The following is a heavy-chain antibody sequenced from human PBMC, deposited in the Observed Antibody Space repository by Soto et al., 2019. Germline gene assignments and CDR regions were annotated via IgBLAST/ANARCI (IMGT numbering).Heavy chain of an antibody. D-gene: IGHD5-18*01. CDR1: GFTFSDYY. V-gene: IGHV3-11*01. J-gene: IGHJ4*02. CDR3: ARTTAMAPPGY. Sequence: QVQLVESGGGLVKPGGYLRLSCAASGFTFSDYYMTWIRQAPGKGLEWVSYISSSGGTIYYADSVKGRFTISRDNAKNSLYLQMNSMRAEDTAMYYCARTTAMAPPGYWGQGTLVTVSS. CDR2: ISSSGGTI.